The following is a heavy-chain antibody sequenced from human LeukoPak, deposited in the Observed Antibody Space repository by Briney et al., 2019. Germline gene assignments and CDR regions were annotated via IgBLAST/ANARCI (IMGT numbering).Heavy chain of an antibody. D-gene: IGHD4-23*01. V-gene: IGHV4-59*08. CDR1: GGSISRYY. J-gene: IGHJ3*01. CDR2: IYYSGST. Sequence: SETLSLTCTVSGGSISRYYWSWIRQPPGKGLECIGYIYYSGSTNYNPSLKSRVTISVDTSKNQFSLKLSSVTAADTAVYYCARPSLDYGGIDAFDFWGQGTLVTVSS. CDR3: ARPSLDYGGIDAFDF.